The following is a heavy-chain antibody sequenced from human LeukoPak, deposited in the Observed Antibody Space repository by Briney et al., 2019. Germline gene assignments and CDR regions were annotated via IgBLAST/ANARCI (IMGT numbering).Heavy chain of an antibody. D-gene: IGHD5-18*01. CDR2: ISSSSSTI. V-gene: IGHV3-48*04. J-gene: IGHJ3*02. CDR3: AGGPPGTAMDYEAFDI. Sequence: GGSLRLSCAASGFTFSSYSMNWVRQAPGKGLEWVSYISSSSSTIYYADSVKGRFTISRDNAKNSLYLQMNSLRAEDTAVYYCAGGPPGTAMDYEAFDIWGQGTMVTVSS. CDR1: GFTFSSYS.